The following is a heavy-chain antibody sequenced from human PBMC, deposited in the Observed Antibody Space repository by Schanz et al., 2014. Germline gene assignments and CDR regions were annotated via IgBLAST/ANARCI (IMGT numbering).Heavy chain of an antibody. CDR1: GFTFSDYY. V-gene: IGHV3-66*02. CDR2: IYGGST. Sequence: EVQLVESGGGLVQPGGSLRLSCAASGFTFSDYYMSWVRQAPGKGLEWVSFIYGGSTYYTDSVKGRFTISRDNSKNTLYLQMNSLRVDDTAVYHCVKDPTGHSGAFDIWGQGTMVIVSS. J-gene: IGHJ3*02. CDR3: VKDPTGHSGAFDI.